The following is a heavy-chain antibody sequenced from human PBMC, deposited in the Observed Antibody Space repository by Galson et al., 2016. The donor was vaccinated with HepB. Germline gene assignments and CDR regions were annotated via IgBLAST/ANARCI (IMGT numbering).Heavy chain of an antibody. Sequence: SVKVSCKASGYTFTNYAIHWVRQAPGQRLECMGWINTGNGNTKYSQKFQGRVTITRDTSANTAYMELSSLRSEDTAVYYCAKESGELSLSSLRGPSAIKWFDPWGQGTLVTVSS. D-gene: IGHD3-16*01. V-gene: IGHV1-3*04. CDR2: INTGNGNT. CDR1: GYTFTNYA. J-gene: IGHJ5*02. CDR3: AKESGELSLSSLRGPSAIKWFDP.